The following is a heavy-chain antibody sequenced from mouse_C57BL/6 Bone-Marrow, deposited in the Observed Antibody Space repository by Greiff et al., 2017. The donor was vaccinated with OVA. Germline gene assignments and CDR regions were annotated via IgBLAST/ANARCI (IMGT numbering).Heavy chain of an antibody. V-gene: IGHV5-6*01. CDR3: ATYYSNYEFAY. D-gene: IGHD2-5*01. CDR2: ISSGGSYT. CDR1: GFTFSSYG. Sequence: VQLKESGGDLVKPGGSLKLSCAASGFTFSSYGMSWVRQTPDKRLEWVATISSGGSYTYYPDSVKGRFTISRDNAKNTLYLQMSSLKSEDTAMYYCATYYSNYEFAYWGQGTLVTVSA. J-gene: IGHJ3*01.